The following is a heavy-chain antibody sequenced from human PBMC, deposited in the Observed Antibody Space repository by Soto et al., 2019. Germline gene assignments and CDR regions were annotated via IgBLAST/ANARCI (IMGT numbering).Heavy chain of an antibody. D-gene: IGHD1-26*01. Sequence: QVQLVESGGGVVQPGRSLRLSCAASGFTFSSYAMHWVRQAPGKGLEWVAVISYDGSNKYYADSVKGRFTISRDNSKNTLYLQMNSLRAEDTAVYYCARARGYSGSGPRMDVWGQGTTVPVSS. V-gene: IGHV3-30-3*01. J-gene: IGHJ6*02. CDR1: GFTFSSYA. CDR2: ISYDGSNK. CDR3: ARARGYSGSGPRMDV.